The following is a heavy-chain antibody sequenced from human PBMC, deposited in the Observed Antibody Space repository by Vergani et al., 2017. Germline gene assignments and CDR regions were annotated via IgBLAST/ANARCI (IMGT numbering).Heavy chain of an antibody. CDR3: ARDIHYCSSTSCYSNSLDY. Sequence: EVHLLESGGGQVEAGGSLRLSCVASGFTFSNSAMSWVRQTSGKGLEWVSSISSSSSYIYYADSVKGRFTISRDNAKNSLYLQMNSLRAEDTAVYYCARDIHYCSSTSCYSNSLDYWGQGTLVTVSS. D-gene: IGHD2-2*02. J-gene: IGHJ4*02. V-gene: IGHV3-21*01. CDR2: ISSSSSYI. CDR1: GFTFSNSA.